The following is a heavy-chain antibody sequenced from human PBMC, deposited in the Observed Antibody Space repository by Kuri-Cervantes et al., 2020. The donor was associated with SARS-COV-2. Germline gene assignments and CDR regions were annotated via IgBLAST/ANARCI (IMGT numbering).Heavy chain of an antibody. D-gene: IGHD3-10*01. CDR3: ARDGYHYASGNYRRRDYYYYMDV. Sequence: LSLTCDVSGDSMNNGNWWTWVRQAPGKGLEWVSAISDSGGSTYYADSVKGRFTISRDNSKNTLYLQMNTLRAEDTAVYYCARDGYHYASGNYRRRDYYYYMDVWGKGTTVTSP. V-gene: IGHV3-23*01. CDR2: ISDSGGST. CDR1: GDSMNNGN. J-gene: IGHJ6*03.